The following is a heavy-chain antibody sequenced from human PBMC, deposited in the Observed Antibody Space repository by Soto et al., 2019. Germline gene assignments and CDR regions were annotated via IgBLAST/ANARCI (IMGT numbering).Heavy chain of an antibody. CDR1: GGTFSSYA. D-gene: IGHD2-15*01. V-gene: IGHV1-69*06. CDR2: IIPIFGTA. CDR3: ARGSDPYYCYGMDV. J-gene: IGHJ6*02. Sequence: AASVKVSCKASGGTFSSYAISWVRQAPGQGLEWMGGIIPIFGTANYAQKFQGRVTITADKSTSTAYMELSSLRSEDTAVYYCARGSDPYYCYGMDVWGQGTTVTVSS.